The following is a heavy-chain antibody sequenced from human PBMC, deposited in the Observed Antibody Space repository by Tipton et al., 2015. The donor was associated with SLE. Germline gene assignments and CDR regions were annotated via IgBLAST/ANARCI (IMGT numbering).Heavy chain of an antibody. CDR2: IYSGGSST. D-gene: IGHD4-23*01. CDR3: AKDQEGGNRRGDYYYYRDV. V-gene: IGHV3-23*03. Sequence: SLRLSCAASGFTFSSYAMSWVRQAPGKGLEWVSVIYSGGSSTYYADSGKGRFTISRDNSKNTLYLQMNSLRAEDTAVYYCAKDQEGGNRRGDYYYYRDVWGKGTTVTVSS. CDR1: GFTFSSYA. J-gene: IGHJ6*03.